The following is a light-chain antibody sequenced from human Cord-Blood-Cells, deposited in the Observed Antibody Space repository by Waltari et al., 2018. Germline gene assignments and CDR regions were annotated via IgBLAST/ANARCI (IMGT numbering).Light chain of an antibody. CDR1: SSDVGGYNY. CDR2: DVS. CDR3: CSYAGSYTF. Sequence: QSALTQPRSVSGSPGQSVTIYCTGTSSDVGGYNYVSWYQQHPGKAPKLMIYDVSKRPSGVPDRFSGSKSGNTASLTISGLQAEDEADYYCCSYAGSYTFFGTGTKVTVL. V-gene: IGLV2-11*01. J-gene: IGLJ1*01.